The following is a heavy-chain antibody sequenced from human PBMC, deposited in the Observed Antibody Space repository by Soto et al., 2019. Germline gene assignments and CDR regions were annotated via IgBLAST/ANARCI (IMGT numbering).Heavy chain of an antibody. Sequence: GEALKISCKASGYSFISYWIAWVRHMPGKGLEWMGTIYPGDSDTRYSPSLQGQVTISADNSISTAYLEWSSLKASDTAIYYCARPTPFGSGYGCSDCWGQVTPVTVSS. CDR2: IYPGDSDT. D-gene: IGHD4-17*01. J-gene: IGHJ4*01. CDR1: GYSFISYW. CDR3: ARPTPFGSGYGCSDC. V-gene: IGHV5-51*01.